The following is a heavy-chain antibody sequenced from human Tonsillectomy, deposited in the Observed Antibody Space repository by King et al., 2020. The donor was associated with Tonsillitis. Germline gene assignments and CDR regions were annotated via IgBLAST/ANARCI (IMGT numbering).Heavy chain of an antibody. V-gene: IGHV4-59*01. J-gene: IGHJ4*02. Sequence: VQLQESGPGLVKPSETLSLTCIVSGCSISSYHWNWIRQPPGKGLEWIGYIYYSGSTNYNPSLKSRVTISVDTSKNQFSLKLSSVTAADTAVYYCARSQYSNYVFDYWGQGTLVTVSS. CDR1: GCSISSYH. CDR2: IYYSGST. D-gene: IGHD4-11*01. CDR3: ARSQYSNYVFDY.